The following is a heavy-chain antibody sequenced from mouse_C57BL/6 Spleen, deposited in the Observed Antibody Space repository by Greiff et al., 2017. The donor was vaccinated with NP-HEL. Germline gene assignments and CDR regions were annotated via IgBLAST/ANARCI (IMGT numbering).Heavy chain of an antibody. J-gene: IGHJ1*03. Sequence: EVQRVESGGGLVQSGRSLRLSCATSGFTFSDFYMEWVRQAPGKGLEWIAASRNKANDYTTEYSASVKGRFIVSRDTSQSILYLQMNALRAEDTAIYYCARDLTGYFDVWGTGTTVTVSS. D-gene: IGHD4-1*01. CDR2: SRNKANDYTT. V-gene: IGHV7-1*01. CDR1: GFTFSDFY. CDR3: ARDLTGYFDV.